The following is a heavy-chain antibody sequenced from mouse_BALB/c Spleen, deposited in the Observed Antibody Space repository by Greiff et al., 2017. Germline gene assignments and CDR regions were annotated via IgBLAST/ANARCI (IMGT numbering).Heavy chain of an antibody. Sequence: EVKLEESGPSLVKPSQTLSLTCSVTGDSITSGYWNWIRKFPGNKLEYMGYISYSGSTYYNPSLKSRISITRDTSKNQYYLQLNSVTTEDTATYYCARSGYDEAWFAYWGQGTLVTVSA. J-gene: IGHJ3*01. V-gene: IGHV3-8*02. CDR1: GDSITSGY. CDR3: ARSGYDEAWFAY. CDR2: ISYSGST. D-gene: IGHD2-2*01.